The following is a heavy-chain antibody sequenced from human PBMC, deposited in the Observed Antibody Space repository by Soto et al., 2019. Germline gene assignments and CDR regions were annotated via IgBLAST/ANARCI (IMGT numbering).Heavy chain of an antibody. J-gene: IGHJ6*03. V-gene: IGHV3-21*01. CDR2: ITTGGHDI. CDR1: GFSCSSYA. Sequence: QLVESGGGLVKPGGSLRLSCAASGFSCSSYAMNWVRQAPGKGLEWISSITTGGHDIYYADSVKGRFTISRDNARKSVYLQMVSVRAEDTAVYYCARRAGDFWSGFYSYYYVEVWGKGSTVTVSS. D-gene: IGHD3-3*01. CDR3: ARRAGDFWSGFYSYYYVEV.